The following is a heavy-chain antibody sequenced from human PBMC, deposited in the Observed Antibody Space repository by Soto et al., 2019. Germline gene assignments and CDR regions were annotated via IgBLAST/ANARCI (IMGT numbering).Heavy chain of an antibody. CDR1: GDSVTSVSDY. CDR2: IYYSGSA. Sequence: QVQLQESGPGLVKPSETLSLTCTVSGDSVTSVSDYWSWIRQPPGKGLEWIGYIYYSGSADYNPSLGSRVTIAIDTSKNQFSLQLTSVTAADTAVYYCARGVGFGYYYYQMDLWGQGTTVTVSS. D-gene: IGHD3-10*01. V-gene: IGHV4-61*01. J-gene: IGHJ6*02. CDR3: ARGVGFGYYYYQMDL.